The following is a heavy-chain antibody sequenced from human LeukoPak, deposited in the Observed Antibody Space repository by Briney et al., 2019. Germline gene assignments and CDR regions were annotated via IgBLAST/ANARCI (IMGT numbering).Heavy chain of an antibody. J-gene: IGHJ6*03. Sequence: SVKVSCKASGGTFSSYAISWVRQAPGQGLEWMGGIIPIFGTANYAQKFQGRATITADESTSTAYMELSSLRSEDTAVYYCARSTPPQKYYDILTGYNHYYYYMDVWGKGTTVTISS. V-gene: IGHV1-69*13. CDR2: IIPIFGTA. CDR3: ARSTPPQKYYDILTGYNHYYYYMDV. CDR1: GGTFSSYA. D-gene: IGHD3-9*01.